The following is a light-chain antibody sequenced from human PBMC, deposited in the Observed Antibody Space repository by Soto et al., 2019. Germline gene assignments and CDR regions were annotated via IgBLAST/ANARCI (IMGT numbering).Light chain of an antibody. CDR1: QSVQTW. V-gene: IGKV1-5*03. Sequence: IPLTQSPSTLSASVGDIVTISCRASQSVQTWLAWFQQKPGKAPKLLIYKATTLETGVPSRFSGSGSETEFTLTISDLQPDDLGTYYCQQYNNYFTFGQGTRWIS. CDR2: KAT. CDR3: QQYNNYFT. J-gene: IGKJ1*01.